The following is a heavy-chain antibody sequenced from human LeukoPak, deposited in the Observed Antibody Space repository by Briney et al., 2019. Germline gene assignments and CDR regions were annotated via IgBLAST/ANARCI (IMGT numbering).Heavy chain of an antibody. CDR2: IYYSGST. V-gene: IGHV4-59*01. D-gene: IGHD3-3*01. CDR3: AREDRGYDFRSGPLGNWFDP. CDR1: GGSISSYY. Sequence: SETLSLTCTVSGGSISSYYWSWIRQPPGKGLEWIGYIYYSGSTNYNPSLKSRVTISVDTSKNQFSLKLSSVTAADTAVYYCAREDRGYDFRSGPLGNWFDPWGQGTLVTVSS. J-gene: IGHJ5*02.